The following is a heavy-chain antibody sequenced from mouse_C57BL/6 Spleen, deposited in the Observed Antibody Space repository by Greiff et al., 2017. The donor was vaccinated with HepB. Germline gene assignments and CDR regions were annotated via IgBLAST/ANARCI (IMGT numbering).Heavy chain of an antibody. CDR3: ALARRGYYFDY. CDR1: GYTFTSYW. D-gene: IGHD2-12*01. Sequence: QVQLQQSGAELVRPGSSVKLSCKASGYTFTSYWMHWVKQRPIQGLEWIGNIDPSDSETHYNQKFKDKATLTVDKSSSTAYMQLSSLTSEDSAVYYCALARRGYYFDYWGQGTTLTVSS. V-gene: IGHV1-52*01. J-gene: IGHJ2*01. CDR2: IDPSDSET.